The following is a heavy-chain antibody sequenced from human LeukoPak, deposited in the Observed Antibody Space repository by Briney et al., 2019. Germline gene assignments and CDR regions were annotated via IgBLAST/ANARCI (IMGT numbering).Heavy chain of an antibody. CDR3: ARSQGLYGAADY. Sequence: GESLKISCKASGYTFSDYWIGWVRQMPGQGLEWMGIVYPGDSDTRCSPSFQGHVTISADKSINTAYLQWSGLQASDNAIYFCARSQGLYGAADYWGQGTLVTASS. CDR2: VYPGDSDT. V-gene: IGHV5-51*01. CDR1: GYTFSDYW. D-gene: IGHD2-2*02. J-gene: IGHJ4*02.